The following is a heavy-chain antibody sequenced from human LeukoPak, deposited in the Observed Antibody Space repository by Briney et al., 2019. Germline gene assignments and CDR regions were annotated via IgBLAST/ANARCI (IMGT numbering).Heavy chain of an antibody. J-gene: IGHJ5*02. CDR3: ATVWDTVVVPAAMHWNWFDP. Sequence: ASVKVSFKVSGYTLTELSMHWVRQAPGKGREGMGGFDPEDGETIYAQKFQGRVTMTEDTSTDTAYMELSSLRSEDTAVYYCATVWDTVVVPAAMHWNWFDPWGQGTLVTVSS. V-gene: IGHV1-24*01. CDR2: FDPEDGET. CDR1: GYTLTELS. D-gene: IGHD2-2*01.